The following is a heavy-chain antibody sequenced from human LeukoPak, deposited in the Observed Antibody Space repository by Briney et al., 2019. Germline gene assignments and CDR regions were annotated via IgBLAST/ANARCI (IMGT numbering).Heavy chain of an antibody. J-gene: IGHJ4*02. CDR3: ARDVANYYGSGSYDY. CDR1: GFTFSSYS. Sequence: GGSLRLSCAASGFTFSSYSMNWVRQAPGKGLEWVSSISSGSSYIYYADSVKGRFTISRDNAKNSLYLQMNSLRAEDTAVYYCARDVANYYGSGSYDYWGQGTLVTVSS. D-gene: IGHD3-10*01. CDR2: ISSGSSYI. V-gene: IGHV3-21*01.